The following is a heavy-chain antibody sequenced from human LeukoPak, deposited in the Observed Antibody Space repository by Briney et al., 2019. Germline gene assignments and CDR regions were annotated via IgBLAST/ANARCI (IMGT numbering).Heavy chain of an antibody. CDR2: IDLGGTNT. CDR3: ARDGGRYSTDY. CDR1: GGTFSSYA. V-gene: IGHV1-46*01. D-gene: IGHD3-10*01. Sequence: ASVKVSCKASGGTFSSYAISWVRQAPGRGLEWMGIIDLGGTNTRYAQKFQDRIILTRDTSTSTVYMDLGRLRSEDTAVYYCARDGGRYSTDYWGQGTLVAVSS. J-gene: IGHJ4*02.